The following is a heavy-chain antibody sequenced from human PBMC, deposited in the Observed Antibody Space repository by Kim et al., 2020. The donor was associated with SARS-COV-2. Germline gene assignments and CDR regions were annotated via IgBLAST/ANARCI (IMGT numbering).Heavy chain of an antibody. Sequence: GGSLRLSCAASGFTFSSFAMSWVRQAPGKGLEWVSVIGLSDVNTHYADSVKGRFTISRDNSKNTLYLQMNSLRVEDTALYYCTTGGRSPVTYWGQGTLVTVSS. J-gene: IGHJ4*02. V-gene: IGHV3-23*01. D-gene: IGHD1-1*01. CDR2: IGLSDVNT. CDR3: TTGGRSPVTY. CDR1: GFTFSSFA.